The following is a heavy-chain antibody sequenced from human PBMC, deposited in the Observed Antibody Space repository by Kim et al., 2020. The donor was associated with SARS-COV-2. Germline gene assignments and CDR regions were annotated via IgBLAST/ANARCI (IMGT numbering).Heavy chain of an antibody. CDR3: ARENRDYDAFDI. Sequence: GGSLRLSCAASGFIFSRYTMQWVRQAPGKGLEWVAGISYDGSKKWFANSTKGRFTISRDSPKNTLYLQMNSLRPEDTAVYYCARENRDYDAFDIWGQGT. J-gene: IGHJ3*02. CDR1: GFIFSRYT. V-gene: IGHV3-30*04. D-gene: IGHD4-17*01. CDR2: ISYDGSKK.